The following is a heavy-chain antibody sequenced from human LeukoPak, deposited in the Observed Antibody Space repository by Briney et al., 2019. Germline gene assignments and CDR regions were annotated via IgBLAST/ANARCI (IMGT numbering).Heavy chain of an antibody. D-gene: IGHD6-13*01. V-gene: IGHV1-2*02. CDR1: GYTFTGYY. Sequence: ASVKVSCKASGYTFTGYYMHWVRQAPGQGLEWMGRINPNSGGTNYAQKFQGRVTMTRDTSISTAYMELSRLRSDDTAVYYCARVAAYYYYYMDVWGKGTTVTISS. CDR3: ARVAAYYYYYMDV. J-gene: IGHJ6*03. CDR2: INPNSGGT.